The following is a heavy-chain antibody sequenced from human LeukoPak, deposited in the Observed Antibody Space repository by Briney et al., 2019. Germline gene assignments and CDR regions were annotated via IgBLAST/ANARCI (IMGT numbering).Heavy chain of an antibody. Sequence: GGSLRLSCAASGFTFSNSAMNWVRQVPGKGLEWVSSIDYGSSHIYYAASVRGRFTISRDNARNSVYLQMNSLRVEDTAVYYCARDPLRYLRVGHYDYWGQGTLVAVSS. CDR2: IDYGSSHI. D-gene: IGHD3-9*01. J-gene: IGHJ4*02. CDR1: GFTFSNSA. V-gene: IGHV3-21*01. CDR3: ARDPLRYLRVGHYDY.